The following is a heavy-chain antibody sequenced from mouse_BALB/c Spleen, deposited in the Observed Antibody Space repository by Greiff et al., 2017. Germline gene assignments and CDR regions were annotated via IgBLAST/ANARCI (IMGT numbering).Heavy chain of an antibody. V-gene: IGHV1-14*01. D-gene: IGHD2-4*01. CDR2: INPYNDGT. CDR3: ARSPTMITKRYFDV. CDR1: GYTFTSYV. J-gene: IGHJ1*01. Sequence: VQLQQSGPELVKPGASVKMSCKASGYTFTSYVMHWVKQKPGQGLEWIGYINPYNDGTKYNEKFKGKATLTSDKSSSTAYMELSSLTSEDAAVYYCARSPTMITKRYFDVWGAGTTVTVSS.